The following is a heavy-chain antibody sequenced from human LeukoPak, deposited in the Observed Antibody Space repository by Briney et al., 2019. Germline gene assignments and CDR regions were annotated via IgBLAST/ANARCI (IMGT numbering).Heavy chain of an antibody. V-gene: IGHV3-21*01. J-gene: IGHJ4*02. Sequence: GGSLRLSCAASRFTFSSYSMNWVRQAPGKGLEWVSSISSSSSYIYYADSVKGRFTISRDNAKNSLYLQMNSLRAEDTAVYYCAKVYDSSGYYEAEYWGQGTLVTVSS. D-gene: IGHD3-22*01. CDR1: RFTFSSYS. CDR2: ISSSSSYI. CDR3: AKVYDSSGYYEAEY.